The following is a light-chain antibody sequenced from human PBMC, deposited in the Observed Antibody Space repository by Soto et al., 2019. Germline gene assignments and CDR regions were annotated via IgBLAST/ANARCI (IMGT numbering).Light chain of an antibody. J-gene: IGLJ2*01. CDR3: SSYTSTSTPLI. Sequence: QSVLTQPPSASGSPGQSVTISCAGTSSDVGGYNYVSWYQQYPGKAPKLMIYEVNKRPSGVPDRFPGSKSGNTASLTVSGLQAEDEADYYCSSYTSTSTPLIFGGGTKLTVL. CDR1: SSDVGGYNY. CDR2: EVN. V-gene: IGLV2-8*01.